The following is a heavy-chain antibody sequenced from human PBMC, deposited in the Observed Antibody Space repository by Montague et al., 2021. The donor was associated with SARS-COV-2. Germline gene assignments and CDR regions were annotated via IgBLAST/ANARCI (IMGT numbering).Heavy chain of an antibody. V-gene: IGHV4-34*01. CDR1: GGSFSGYY. J-gene: IGHJ6*02. D-gene: IGHD3-10*01. Sequence: SETLSLTCAVYGGSFSGYYWNWIRQPPGKGLEWIGDINHSGRTNFNPSLKSRVTVSLDTSKNQFSLKLRSVTAADTAVYYCARAVRGVIILSAYYGIDVWGQGTSVTVSS. CDR2: INHSGRT. CDR3: ARAVRGVIILSAYYGIDV.